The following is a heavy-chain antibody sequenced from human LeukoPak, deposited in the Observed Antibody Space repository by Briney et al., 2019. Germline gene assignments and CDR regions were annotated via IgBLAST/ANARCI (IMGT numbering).Heavy chain of an antibody. V-gene: IGHV3-74*01. D-gene: IGHD2-2*01. CDR2: INTDGTST. CDR1: GFTFSTYW. J-gene: IGHJ4*02. CDR3: TRRTSVVPFDY. Sequence: GGSLRLSCVASGFTFSTYWMHWVRHAPGKGLVWVSRINTDGTSTTYADSVKGRFTISRDNAKNTLYLQMNSLRAEDTAVYYCTRRTSVVPFDYWGQGTLVTASS.